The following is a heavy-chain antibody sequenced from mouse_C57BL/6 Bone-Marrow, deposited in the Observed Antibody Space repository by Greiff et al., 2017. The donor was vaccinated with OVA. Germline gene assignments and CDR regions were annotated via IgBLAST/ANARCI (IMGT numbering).Heavy chain of an antibody. D-gene: IGHD1-1*01. CDR2: IDPENGDT. J-gene: IGHJ2*01. Sequence: DVKLQESGAELVRPGASVKLSCTASGFNIKDDYMHWVKQRPEQGLEWIGWIDPENGDTEYASKFQGKATITADTSSNTAYLQLSSLTSEDTAVYYCTTPNGSPDYWGQGTTLTVSS. V-gene: IGHV14-4*01. CDR1: GFNIKDDY. CDR3: TTPNGSPDY.